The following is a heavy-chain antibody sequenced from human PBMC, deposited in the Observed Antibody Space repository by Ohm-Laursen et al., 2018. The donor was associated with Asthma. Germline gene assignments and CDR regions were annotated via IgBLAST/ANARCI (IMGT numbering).Heavy chain of an antibody. CDR2: ISGGGDNT. Sequence: SLRLSCAASGFTFSSYAMSWVRQAPEKGLEWVSAISGGGDNTNYADSVKGRFTISRDEYKNTLFLQMNSLRAEDTALYYCAKGDLGWYGNSAYSHWGQGTLVTVSS. CDR1: GFTFSSYA. D-gene: IGHD3-22*01. J-gene: IGHJ4*02. CDR3: AKGDLGWYGNSAYSH. V-gene: IGHV3-23*01.